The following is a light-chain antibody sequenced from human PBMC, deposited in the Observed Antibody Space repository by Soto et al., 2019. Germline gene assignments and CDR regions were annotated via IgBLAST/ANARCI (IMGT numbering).Light chain of an antibody. CDR2: AAS. J-gene: IGKJ3*01. CDR1: QSISSY. V-gene: IGKV1-39*01. Sequence: DIQMTQSPSSLSASVGDRVTITCRASQSISSYLNWYQQKPGKAPKLLSYAASSLQSGVPSRFSGSGSGADFPLTICSLQPEDFATYYCQQSYSTPPEFTFGPGTKVDIK. CDR3: QQSYSTPPEFT.